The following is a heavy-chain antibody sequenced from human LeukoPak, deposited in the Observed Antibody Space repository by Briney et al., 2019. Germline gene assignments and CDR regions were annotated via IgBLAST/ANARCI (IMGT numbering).Heavy chain of an antibody. V-gene: IGHV3-30*03. CDR1: GFTFSSYG. Sequence: PGGSLRLSCAASGFTFSSYGMHWVRQAPGKGLEWVAVISYDGSNKYYADSVKGRFTISRDNSKNTLYLQMNSLRAEDTAVYYCARDTGLYDSSGTHFDYWGQGTLVTVSS. D-gene: IGHD3-22*01. CDR2: ISYDGSNK. CDR3: ARDTGLYDSSGTHFDY. J-gene: IGHJ4*02.